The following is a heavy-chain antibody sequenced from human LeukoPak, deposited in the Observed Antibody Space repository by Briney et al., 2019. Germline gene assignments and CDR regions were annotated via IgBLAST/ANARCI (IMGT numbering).Heavy chain of an antibody. CDR1: GFTFSSYA. V-gene: IGHV3-30-3*01. D-gene: IGHD3-22*01. CDR2: ISYDGSNK. Sequence: GSSLRLSCAASGFTFSSYAMHWVRQAQGKGLEWVAVISYDGSNKYYADSVKGRFTISRDNSKNTLYLQMNSLRAEDTAVYYCARDSYYYDSSGYGDWGQGTLVTVSS. J-gene: IGHJ4*02. CDR3: ARDSYYYDSSGYGD.